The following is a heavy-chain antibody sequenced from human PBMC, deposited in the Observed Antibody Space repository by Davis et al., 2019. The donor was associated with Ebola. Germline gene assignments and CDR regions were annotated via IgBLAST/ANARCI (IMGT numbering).Heavy chain of an antibody. CDR1: GFTFSTSW. D-gene: IGHD6-19*01. Sequence: GESLKISCAASGFTFSTSWIHWVRQAPGKGLVWVSRINQDASHTNYADSVKGRFTISRDNSKNTLYLQMNSLSADDTAVYYCATCGFCISSSGIDYRGQGTLVTVSS. V-gene: IGHV3-74*01. CDR3: ATCGFCISSSGIDY. J-gene: IGHJ4*02. CDR2: INQDASHT.